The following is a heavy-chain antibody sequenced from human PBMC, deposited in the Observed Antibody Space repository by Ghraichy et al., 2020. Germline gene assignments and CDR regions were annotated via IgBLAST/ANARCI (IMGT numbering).Heavy chain of an antibody. Sequence: SCAASGFTFDDYAMHWVRQAPGKGLEWVSGISWNSGSIGYADSVKGRFTISRDNAKNSLYLQMNSLRAEDTALYYCAKGYDSSGYAGYFDYWGQGTLVTVSS. CDR1: GFTFDDYA. V-gene: IGHV3-9*01. D-gene: IGHD3-22*01. CDR3: AKGYDSSGYAGYFDY. J-gene: IGHJ4*02. CDR2: ISWNSGSI.